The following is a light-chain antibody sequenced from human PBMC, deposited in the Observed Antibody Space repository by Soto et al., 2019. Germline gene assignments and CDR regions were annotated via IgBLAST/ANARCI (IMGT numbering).Light chain of an antibody. CDR1: QSVSSN. CDR3: QQYNNWPPWT. V-gene: IGKV3-15*01. Sequence: EICMTQFPSTLSEYPGERATLSCRASQSVSSNLAWYQQKPGQAPRLLMYGASTRATGIPARFSGSGSGTEFTLTISSLQSEDLAVYYCQQYNNWPPWTFGQGTKVDIK. CDR2: GAS. J-gene: IGKJ1*01.